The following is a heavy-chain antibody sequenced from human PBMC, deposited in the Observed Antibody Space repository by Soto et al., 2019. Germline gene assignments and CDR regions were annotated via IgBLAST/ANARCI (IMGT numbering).Heavy chain of an antibody. CDR1: SGSFSGYY. V-gene: IGHV4-34*01. CDR2: ISQSGNT. D-gene: IGHD6-6*01. Sequence: SETLSLTCSIYSGSFSGYYWSWIRQPPGKGLEWIGEISQSGNTNYSPSLKSRVSISIDTSKKQFSLNLASVSAADTAVYYCARALTVSGSSQTRPDFWGQGTLVTVSS. CDR3: ARALTVSGSSQTRPDF. J-gene: IGHJ4*02.